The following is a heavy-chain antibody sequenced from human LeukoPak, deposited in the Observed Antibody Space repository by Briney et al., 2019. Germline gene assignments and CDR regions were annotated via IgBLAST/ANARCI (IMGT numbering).Heavy chain of an antibody. CDR1: GGSISSNTDY. D-gene: IGHD6-19*01. CDR2: MYYSGST. CDR3: ARVGDTSGWFDNGPFDP. J-gene: IGHJ5*02. V-gene: IGHV4-39*07. Sequence: SETLSLTCTVSGGSISSNTDYSGWIRQPPGNGLEWIGSMYYSGSTDYNPSLKSRVTMSVDTSTNRFSLKLTAVTAADKASNYCARVGDTSGWFDNGPFDPWGQGHLVTVSS.